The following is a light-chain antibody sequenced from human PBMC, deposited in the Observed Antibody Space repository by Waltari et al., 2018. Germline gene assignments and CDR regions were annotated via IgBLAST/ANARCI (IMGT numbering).Light chain of an antibody. CDR3: NSRDSSGNRV. Sequence: SSELTQDPAVSVALGQTVRITCQGDSLRSYYASWYQQKPGQAPLLVIYSKNNRPSGIPDRVSGSSSGNTASLTITGAQAEDEADYYGNSRDSSGNRVFGTGTKVTVL. CDR1: SLRSYY. J-gene: IGLJ1*01. V-gene: IGLV3-19*01. CDR2: SKN.